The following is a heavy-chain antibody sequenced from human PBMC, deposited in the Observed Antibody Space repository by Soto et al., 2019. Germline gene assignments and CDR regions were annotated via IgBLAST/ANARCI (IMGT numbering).Heavy chain of an antibody. J-gene: IGHJ4*02. CDR3: TRDLSVTGTTPRLDY. D-gene: IGHD1-7*01. V-gene: IGHV3-49*04. CDR1: GFTFGDYA. CDR2: IRSKAYGGTT. Sequence: GGSLRLSCTASGFTFGDYAMSWVRQAPGKGLEWVGFIRSKAYGGTTEYAASVKGRFTISRDDSKSIAYLQMNSLKTEDTAVYYCTRDLSVTGTTPRLDYWGQGTLVTVSS.